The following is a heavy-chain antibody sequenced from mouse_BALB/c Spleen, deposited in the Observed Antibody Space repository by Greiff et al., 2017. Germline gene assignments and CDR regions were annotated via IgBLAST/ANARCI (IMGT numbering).Heavy chain of an antibody. CDR2: ISNGGGST. CDR1: GFTFSSYT. J-gene: IGHJ2*01. V-gene: IGHV5-12-2*01. D-gene: IGHD1-2*01. CDR3: ARHAATNYFDY. Sequence: EVQLVESGGGLVQPGGSLKLSCAASGFTFSSYTMSWVRQTPEKRLEWVAYISNGGGSTYYPDTVKGRFTISRDNAKNTLYLQMSSLKSEDTAMYYCARHAATNYFDYWGQGTTLTVSS.